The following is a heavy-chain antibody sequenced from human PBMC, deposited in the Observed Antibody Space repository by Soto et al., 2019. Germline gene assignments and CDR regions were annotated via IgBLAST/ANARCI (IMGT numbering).Heavy chain of an antibody. J-gene: IGHJ6*02. CDR1: GYTFTRYG. CDR3: PRAYSSRWRLGDYYYGMDV. Sequence: QVQLVQSGAEVKKPGASVKVSCKASGYTFTRYGISWVRQAPGQGLEWMGWISAYNGNTNSAQKLQGRDTITTDTTTSTAYVELRGLRSDDTAVSDCPRAYSSRWRLGDYYYGMDVWGQGTTVTVSS. D-gene: IGHD6-13*01. V-gene: IGHV1-18*01. CDR2: ISAYNGNT.